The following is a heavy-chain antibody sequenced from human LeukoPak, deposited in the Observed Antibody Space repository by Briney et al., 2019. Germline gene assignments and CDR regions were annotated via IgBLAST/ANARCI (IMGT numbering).Heavy chain of an antibody. D-gene: IGHD2-2*01. Sequence: SETLSLTCTVSGGSISSYYRSWIRQPAVKGLEWIGRIYTSGSTNYNPSLKSRVTMSVDTSKNQFSLKLSSVTAADTAVYYCARDETSRDYYYGMDVWGQGTTVTVSS. CDR1: GGSISSYY. CDR3: ARDETSRDYYYGMDV. CDR2: IYTSGST. J-gene: IGHJ6*02. V-gene: IGHV4-4*07.